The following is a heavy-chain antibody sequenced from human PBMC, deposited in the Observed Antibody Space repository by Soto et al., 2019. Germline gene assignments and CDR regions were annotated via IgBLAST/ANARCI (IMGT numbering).Heavy chain of an antibody. CDR1: CDSISSYY. CDR2: IYHSGSA. CDR3: ARGDGYSFGSLFDH. D-gene: IGHD5-18*01. V-gene: IGHV4-59*01. Sequence: PSETLSLTCTVSCDSISSYYWSWIRQPPGKGLEWIGYIYHSGSAMYHPSLKSRVSMSIDTSNSQFSLKLSSVTAADTAVYFCARGDGYSFGSLFDHWGLGTLVTVSS. J-gene: IGHJ4*02.